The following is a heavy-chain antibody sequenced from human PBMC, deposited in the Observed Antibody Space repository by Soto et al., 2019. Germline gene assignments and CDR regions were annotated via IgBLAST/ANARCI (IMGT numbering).Heavy chain of an antibody. CDR3: ARLEYYASGTKINWFDP. CDR2: IRPYNGNT. V-gene: IGHV1-18*01. J-gene: IGHJ5*02. D-gene: IGHD3-10*01. CDR1: GYTFPNHG. Sequence: QVPLVQSGAEVKKPGASVKVSCKASGYTFPNHGITWVRQAPGQGLEWMGWIRPYNGNTNYAQKFQGRVTMTTDTSTSTAYMELRSLRSDDTAVYYCARLEYYASGTKINWFDPWGQGTLVTVSS.